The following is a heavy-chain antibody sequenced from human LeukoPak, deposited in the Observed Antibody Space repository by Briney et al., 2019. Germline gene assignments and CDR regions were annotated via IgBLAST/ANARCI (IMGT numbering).Heavy chain of an antibody. CDR3: AINGRGYSGYDYFDY. V-gene: IGHV3-48*03. J-gene: IGHJ4*02. CDR2: ISSSGSTI. CDR1: GFTFSSYE. Sequence: GGSLRLSCAASGFTFSSYEMNWVRQAPGKGLEWVSYISSSGSTIYYADSVKGRFTISRDNAKNSLSLQMNSLRAEDTAVYYCAINGRGYSGYDYFDYWGQGTLVTVSS. D-gene: IGHD5-12*01.